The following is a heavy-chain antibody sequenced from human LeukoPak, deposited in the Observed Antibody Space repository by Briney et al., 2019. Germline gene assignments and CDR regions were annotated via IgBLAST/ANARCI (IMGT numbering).Heavy chain of an antibody. J-gene: IGHJ6*03. CDR1: GFTFSSYG. CDR2: IRYDGSTK. V-gene: IGHV3-30*02. CDR3: AKGYGSEHSFYYYYMDV. D-gene: IGHD3-10*01. Sequence: GGSLRLSCAASGFTFSSYGMHWVRQAPGKGLEWVAFIRYDGSTKYYADSVKGRFTISRDNSKNTLYLQMSSLRAEDTAVYYCAKGYGSEHSFYYYYMDVWGKGTTVTVSS.